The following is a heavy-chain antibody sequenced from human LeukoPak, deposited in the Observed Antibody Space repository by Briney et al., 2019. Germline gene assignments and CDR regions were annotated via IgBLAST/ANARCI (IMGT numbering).Heavy chain of an antibody. D-gene: IGHD5-24*01. J-gene: IGHJ4*02. CDR3: ARGGGDGYNFIPY. Sequence: ASVKDSCKASGCTFTNYDINWVRQATGQGREGMGWMNPNSGNTGYAQKFQGRVTITRNTSISTAYMELSSLRSEDTAVYYCARGGGDGYNFIPYWGQGTLVTVSS. V-gene: IGHV1-8*03. CDR1: GCTFTNYD. CDR2: MNPNSGNT.